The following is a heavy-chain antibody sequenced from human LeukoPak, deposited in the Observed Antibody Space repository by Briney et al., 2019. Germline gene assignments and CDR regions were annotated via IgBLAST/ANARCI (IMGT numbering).Heavy chain of an antibody. V-gene: IGHV1-24*01. Sequence: ASVKVSCKVSASTLSDLSIHRVRQAPGKGLEYVGGSDPEDGETFHAQNFQGRVTMTEDTSIDTAYMELSSLRSEDTAVYYCVTDRARLFLDFDLWGRGTLVTVSS. J-gene: IGHJ2*01. D-gene: IGHD2-2*03. CDR2: SDPEDGET. CDR1: ASTLSDLS. CDR3: VTDRARLFLDFDL.